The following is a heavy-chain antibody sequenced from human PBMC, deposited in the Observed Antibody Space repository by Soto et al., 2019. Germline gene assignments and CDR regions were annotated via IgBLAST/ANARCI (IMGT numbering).Heavy chain of an antibody. CDR3: ARGGKNTEYYYDSSGYGYY. CDR2: IIPIFGTA. Sequence: SVKVSCKASGGTFSSYAISWVRQAPGQGLEWMGGIIPIFGTANYAQKFQGRVTITADESTSTAYMELSSLRSEDTAVYYCARGGKNTEYYYDSSGYGYYWGQGTLVTVSS. V-gene: IGHV1-69*13. CDR1: GGTFSSYA. J-gene: IGHJ4*02. D-gene: IGHD3-22*01.